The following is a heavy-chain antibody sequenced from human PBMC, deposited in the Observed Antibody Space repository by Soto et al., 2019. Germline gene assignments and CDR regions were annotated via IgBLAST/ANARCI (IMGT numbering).Heavy chain of an antibody. J-gene: IGHJ4*02. CDR2: IYYSGST. D-gene: IGHD5-18*01. Sequence: QLQLQELGPGLVKPSETLSLTCTVSGGSISSSSYYWGWIRQPPGKGLEWIGSIYYSGSTYYNPSLRSRVTISVDTSKSQFSLKLSSVTAADTAVYYCARVLRGYSYGAIDYWGQGTLVTVSS. CDR3: ARVLRGYSYGAIDY. CDR1: GGSISSSSYY. V-gene: IGHV4-39*01.